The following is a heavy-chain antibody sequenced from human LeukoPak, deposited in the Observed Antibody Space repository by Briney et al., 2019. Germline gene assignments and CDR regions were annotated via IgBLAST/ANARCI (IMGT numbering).Heavy chain of an antibody. D-gene: IGHD3-10*01. J-gene: IGHJ4*02. Sequence: GGSLRLSCAASGFTFSSYAMSWVRQAPGKGLEWVSTISGSGGSTYYADSVKGRFTISRDNSKNTLYLQMNSLRAEDTAVYYCAKDFGGGEYVSGSLNYWGRGTLVTVSS. CDR1: GFTFSSYA. CDR2: ISGSGGST. CDR3: AKDFGGGEYVSGSLNY. V-gene: IGHV3-23*01.